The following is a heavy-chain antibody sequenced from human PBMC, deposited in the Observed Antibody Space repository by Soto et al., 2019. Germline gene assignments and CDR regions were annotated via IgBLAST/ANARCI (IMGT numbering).Heavy chain of an antibody. CDR1: GGTFSSYA. CDR3: AGDRGRIAAAGTPHGMDV. V-gene: IGHV1-69*13. D-gene: IGHD6-13*01. J-gene: IGHJ6*02. Sequence: ASVKVSCKASGGTFSSYAISCVRQAPGQGLEWMGGIIPIFGTANYAQKFQGRVTITADESTSTAYMELSSLRSEDTAVYYCAGDRGRIAAAGTPHGMDVWGQGTTVTVS. CDR2: IIPIFGTA.